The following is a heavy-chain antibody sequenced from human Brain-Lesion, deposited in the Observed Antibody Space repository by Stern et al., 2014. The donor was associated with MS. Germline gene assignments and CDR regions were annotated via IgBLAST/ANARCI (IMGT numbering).Heavy chain of an antibody. J-gene: IGHJ6*02. Sequence: QVQLQQSGPGLVKPSQTLSLSCTVSGGSISSGGYYWSWIRQPAGKGLEWIGRIFNSGSTSYNPSLKSRGTISIDPSKTQFSLRLNSMTAADTAVYYCARGRVVPGFQYYATDVWGQGTTVIVSS. CDR1: GGSISSGGYY. V-gene: IGHV4-61*02. CDR2: IFNSGST. D-gene: IGHD2-2*01. CDR3: ARGRVVPGFQYYATDV.